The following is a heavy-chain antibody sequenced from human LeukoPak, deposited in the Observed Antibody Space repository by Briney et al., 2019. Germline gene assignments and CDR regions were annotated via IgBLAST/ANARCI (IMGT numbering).Heavy chain of an antibody. J-gene: IGHJ4*02. CDR1: GGSISSGDYY. D-gene: IGHD2/OR15-2a*01. CDR3: ARARDRFYEFDY. V-gene: IGHV4-31*03. CDR2: IFYSGNT. Sequence: PSETLSLTCTVSGGSISSGDYYWSWIRQHPGKGLEWIGYIFYSGNTYYNPSLKSRVTISVDTSKNQFSLRLSSVTAADTAVYYCARARDRFYEFDYWGQGTLVTVSS.